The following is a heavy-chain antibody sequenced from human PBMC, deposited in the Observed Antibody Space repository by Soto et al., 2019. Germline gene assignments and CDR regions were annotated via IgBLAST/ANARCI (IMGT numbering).Heavy chain of an antibody. CDR1: GFTFSSYG. J-gene: IGHJ3*02. CDR3: AKDRLELGSHRTAFDI. V-gene: IGHV3-30*18. D-gene: IGHD1-1*01. CDR2: ISYDGSNK. Sequence: PGGSLRLSCAASGFTFSSYGMHGVRQAPGKGLEWVAVISYDGSNKYYADSVKGRFTISRDNSKNTLYLQMNSLRVEDTAVYYCAKDRLELGSHRTAFDIWGQGTMVTVSS.